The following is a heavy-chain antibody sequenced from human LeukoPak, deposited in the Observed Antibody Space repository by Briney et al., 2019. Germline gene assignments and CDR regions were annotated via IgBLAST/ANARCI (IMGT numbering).Heavy chain of an antibody. D-gene: IGHD6-6*01. V-gene: IGHV1-18*01. CDR3: ARVREYSSPREDYYYYMDV. Sequence: ASVKVSCKASGYTFTSYGISWVRQAPGQGLEWMGWISAYNGNTYYAQKLQGRVTMTTGTSTSTAYMELRSLRSDDTAVYYCARVREYSSPREDYYYYMDVWGKGTTVTVSS. J-gene: IGHJ6*03. CDR1: GYTFTSYG. CDR2: ISAYNGNT.